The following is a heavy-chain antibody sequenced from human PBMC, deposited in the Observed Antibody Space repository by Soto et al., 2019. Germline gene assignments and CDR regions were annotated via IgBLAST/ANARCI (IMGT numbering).Heavy chain of an antibody. CDR2: IYSGGST. D-gene: IGHD3-22*01. Sequence: EVQLVESGGGLVQPGGSLRLSCAASGFTVSSNYMSWVRQAPGKGLEWVSVIYSGGSTYYADSVKGRFTISRDSSKNTLYIQMNSLRAEDTAVYYCARMGDSSGYSGWFDPWGQGTLVTVSS. CDR1: GFTVSSNY. V-gene: IGHV3-66*01. J-gene: IGHJ5*02. CDR3: ARMGDSSGYSGWFDP.